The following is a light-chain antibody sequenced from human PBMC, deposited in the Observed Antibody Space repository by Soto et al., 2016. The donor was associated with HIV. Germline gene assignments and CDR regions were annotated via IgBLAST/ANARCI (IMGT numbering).Light chain of an antibody. CDR2: AAS. CDR3: QQANSYPPV. V-gene: IGKV1-8*01. J-gene: IGKJ4*01. Sequence: AVRMTQSPSSFSASTGDRVTITCRASQDISTYLAWYQQKPGTAPKLLISAASTLQSGVPSRFSGSGSGTDFTLTISCLQSEDFATYYCQQANSYPPVFGGGTKVEIK. CDR1: QDISTY.